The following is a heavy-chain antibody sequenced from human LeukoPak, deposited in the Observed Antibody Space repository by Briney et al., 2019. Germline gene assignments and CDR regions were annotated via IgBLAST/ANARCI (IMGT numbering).Heavy chain of an antibody. Sequence: SETLSLTCTVSGGSISSYYWSWIRQPPGKGLEWIGYVFSSGSTTYNPSLKSRVTISVDTSKNQFSLELSSVTAADTAMYYCTRRRRDGYNFDLSGQGTLVTVSS. D-gene: IGHD5-24*01. CDR3: TRRRRDGYNFDL. CDR1: GGSISSYY. CDR2: VFSSGST. V-gene: IGHV4-59*01. J-gene: IGHJ4*02.